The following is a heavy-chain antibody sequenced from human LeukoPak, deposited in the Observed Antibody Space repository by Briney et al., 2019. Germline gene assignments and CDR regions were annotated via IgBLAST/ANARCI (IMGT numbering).Heavy chain of an antibody. V-gene: IGHV3-74*01. D-gene: IGHD3-22*01. J-gene: IGHJ4*02. Sequence: GGSLRLSCAASGFTFSSYWMHWVRQAPGKGLVWVSSINTDGSSTSYADSVKGRFTISRDNAKNSLYLQMNSLRAEDTAVYYCARAKSTGYYYDSSGLFDYWGQGTLVTVSS. CDR3: ARAKSTGYYYDSSGLFDY. CDR1: GFTFSSYW. CDR2: INTDGSST.